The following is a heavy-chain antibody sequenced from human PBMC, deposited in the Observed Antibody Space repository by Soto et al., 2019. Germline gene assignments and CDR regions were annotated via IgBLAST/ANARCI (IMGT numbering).Heavy chain of an antibody. CDR3: ARYLYYDFWSGYSTYYFDY. J-gene: IGHJ4*02. V-gene: IGHV4-59*01. Sequence: PLETLSLTCTVSGGSISSYYWSWIRQPPGRGLEWIGYIYYSGSTNYNPSLKSRVTISVDTSKNQFSLKLSSVTAADTAVYYCARYLYYDFWSGYSTYYFDYWGQGTLVTVSS. CDR1: GGSISSYY. D-gene: IGHD3-3*01. CDR2: IYYSGST.